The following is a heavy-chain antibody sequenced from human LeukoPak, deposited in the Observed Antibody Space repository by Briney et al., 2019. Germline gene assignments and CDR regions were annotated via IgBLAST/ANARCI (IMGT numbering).Heavy chain of an antibody. J-gene: IGHJ4*02. CDR3: AREDDWNYEDY. CDR2: IKQDGSEK. CDR1: GFTFSSYW. V-gene: IGHV3-7*01. D-gene: IGHD1-7*01. Sequence: GGSLRLSCAASGFTFSSYWMSWVRQAPGRGLEWVANIKQDGSEKYYVDSVKGRFTISRDNAKNSLYLQMNSLRAEDTAIYYCAREDDWNYEDYWGQGTLVTVSS.